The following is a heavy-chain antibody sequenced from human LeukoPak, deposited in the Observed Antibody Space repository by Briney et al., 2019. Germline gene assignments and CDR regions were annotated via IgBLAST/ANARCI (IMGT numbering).Heavy chain of an antibody. CDR1: GYTFTSYY. D-gene: IGHD3-22*01. V-gene: IGHV1-46*01. CDR3: AREFQEYYYDSSGYPSDY. CDR2: INPSGGST. J-gene: IGHJ4*02. Sequence: APVKVSCKASGYTFTSYYMHWVRQAPGQGLEWMGIINPSGGSTSYAQKFQGRVTMTRDTSTSTVYMELSSLRSEDTAVYYCAREFQEYYYDSSGYPSDYWGQGTLVTVSS.